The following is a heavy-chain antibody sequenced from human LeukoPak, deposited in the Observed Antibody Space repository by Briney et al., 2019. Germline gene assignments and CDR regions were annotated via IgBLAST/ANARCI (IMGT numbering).Heavy chain of an antibody. CDR1: GGSISSGSYY. CDR3: ARGRDGYTFAY. Sequence: SQTLSLTCTVSGGSISSGSYYWSWIRQPPGKGLEWIGYIYYSGSTNYNPSLKSRVTISVDTSKNQFSLNLSSVTAADTAVYYCARGRDGYTFAYWGQGTLVTVSS. D-gene: IGHD5-24*01. J-gene: IGHJ4*02. V-gene: IGHV4-61*01. CDR2: IYYSGST.